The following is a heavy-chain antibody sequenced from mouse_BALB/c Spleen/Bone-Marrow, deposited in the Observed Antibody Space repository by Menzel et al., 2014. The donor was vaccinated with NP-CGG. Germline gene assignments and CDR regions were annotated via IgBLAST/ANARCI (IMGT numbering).Heavy chain of an antibody. Sequence: QVQLKDSGAELMKPGASVMISCKATGYTFSDYWIEWVKQRPGHGLEWIGEILPGGGSTNYNENFKGKATFTADTSSNTAFMQLSSLASEDSAGYYWAKGGYVIDYWGQGTSVTVSS. J-gene: IGHJ4*01. D-gene: IGHD1-1*02. CDR3: AKGGYVIDY. CDR1: GYTFSDYW. V-gene: IGHV1-9*01. CDR2: ILPGGGST.